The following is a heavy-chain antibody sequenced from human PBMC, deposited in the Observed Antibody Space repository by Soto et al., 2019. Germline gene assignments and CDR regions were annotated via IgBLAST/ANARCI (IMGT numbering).Heavy chain of an antibody. J-gene: IGHJ4*02. Sequence: QVQLVQSGAEVTKPGSSVKVSCKASGGTFSTYTISWVRQAPGQGLEWMGRIIPILGIANYAQKFQGRVTITADKSISTAYMELSSLRSEDTAVYYCATTGGYSGYVTFDYWGQGTLVTVSS. D-gene: IGHD5-12*01. V-gene: IGHV1-69*02. CDR3: ATTGGYSGYVTFDY. CDR2: IIPILGIA. CDR1: GGTFSTYT.